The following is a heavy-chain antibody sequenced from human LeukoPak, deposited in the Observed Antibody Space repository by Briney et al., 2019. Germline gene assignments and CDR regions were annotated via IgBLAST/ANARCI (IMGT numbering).Heavy chain of an antibody. CDR1: GFSVYSFS. CDR2: ISGGGDNT. CDR3: PREAHGSGTIHLDY. J-gene: IGHJ4*02. D-gene: IGHD3-10*01. V-gene: IGHV3-23*01. Sequence: GGSLRLSCAAFGFSVYSFSMTWVRQAPGQGPEWVSAISGGGDNTHYADSVRGRFTISRDNSKNTVFLQMNSLIAEDSAVYYCPREAHGSGTIHLDYWGQGTLVAVSA.